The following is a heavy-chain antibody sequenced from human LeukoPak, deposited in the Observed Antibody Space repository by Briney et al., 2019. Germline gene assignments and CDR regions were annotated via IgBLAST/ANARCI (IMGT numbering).Heavy chain of an antibody. CDR2: DGSNK. Sequence: DGSNKYYADSVKGRFTISRDNSKNTLYLQMNSLRAEDPAVYYCAKYAAAAGFVNYYYGMDVWGQGTTVTVSS. J-gene: IGHJ6*02. CDR3: AKYAAAAGFVNYYYGMDV. V-gene: IGHV3-30*02. D-gene: IGHD6-13*01.